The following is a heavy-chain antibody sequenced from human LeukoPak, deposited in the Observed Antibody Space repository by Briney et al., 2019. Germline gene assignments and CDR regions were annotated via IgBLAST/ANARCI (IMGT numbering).Heavy chain of an antibody. Sequence: SQTLSLTCTVSGGSMTSDGNYWSWIRQPAGKGLEWIGYIYHSGSTYYNPSLKSRVTISLDTSKNQFSLKLSSVTAADTAVYYCARYSSGWYYGMDVWGQGTTVTVSS. V-gene: IGHV4-30-2*01. D-gene: IGHD6-19*01. J-gene: IGHJ6*02. CDR2: IYHSGST. CDR1: GGSMTSDGNY. CDR3: ARYSSGWYYGMDV.